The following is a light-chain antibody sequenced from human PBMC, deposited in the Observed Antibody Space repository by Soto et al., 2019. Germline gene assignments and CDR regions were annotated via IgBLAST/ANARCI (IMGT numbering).Light chain of an antibody. CDR3: QSYDSSLSGVV. CDR2: GNK. J-gene: IGLJ2*01. Sequence: QSVLTQPPSVSGAPGQRVTISCTGRSSKIGADYDVHWYQQVPGTAPKLLIFGNKNRPSGVTDRFSGSKSGTSASLAITVLQAEDEAYYYCQSYDSSLSGVVFGGGTKVTVL. V-gene: IGLV1-40*01. CDR1: SSKIGADYD.